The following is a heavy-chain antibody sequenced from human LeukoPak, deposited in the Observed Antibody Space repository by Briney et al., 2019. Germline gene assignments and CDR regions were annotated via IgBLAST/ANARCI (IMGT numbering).Heavy chain of an antibody. CDR2: ISYSGNT. Sequence: PSETLSLTCTVSGGSVSSRSHYWGWIRQPPGKGLEWIGFISYSGNTYSNPSLKSRVTISVDTSKNQFSLKLTSVTAADTAVYYCAKPVTRSSDRMDVWGQGTLVTVAS. J-gene: IGHJ3*01. D-gene: IGHD4-17*01. CDR3: AKPVTRSSDRMDV. CDR1: GGSVSSRSHY. V-gene: IGHV4-39*01.